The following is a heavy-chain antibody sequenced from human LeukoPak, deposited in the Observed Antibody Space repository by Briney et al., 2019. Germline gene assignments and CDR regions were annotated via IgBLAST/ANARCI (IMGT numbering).Heavy chain of an antibody. J-gene: IGHJ4*02. V-gene: IGHV3-53*01. CDR3: ARDGDAYNFDY. CDR2: IYSGGST. CDR1: GFTVSSCY. D-gene: IGHD5-24*01. Sequence: GGSLRLSCVASGFTVSSCYVSWVRQAPGKGLEWVSVIYSGGSTYYADSVEGRFTVSRDNSKNTLYLEMKSLRADDTAVYYCARDGDAYNFDYWGQGTLVTVSS.